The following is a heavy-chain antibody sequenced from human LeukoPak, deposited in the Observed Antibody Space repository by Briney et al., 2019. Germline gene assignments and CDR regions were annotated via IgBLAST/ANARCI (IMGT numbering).Heavy chain of an antibody. D-gene: IGHD5-18*01. Sequence: SETPSLTCAVSGGSISSSSYYWGWIRQPPGKGLEWSGSIYYSGSTYYNPSLKSRVTISVDTSKNQFSLKLSSVTAADTAVYYCARPSSGLWSNPFDYWGQGTLVTVSS. CDR3: ARPSSGLWSNPFDY. CDR2: IYYSGST. V-gene: IGHV4-39*01. J-gene: IGHJ4*02. CDR1: GGSISSSSYY.